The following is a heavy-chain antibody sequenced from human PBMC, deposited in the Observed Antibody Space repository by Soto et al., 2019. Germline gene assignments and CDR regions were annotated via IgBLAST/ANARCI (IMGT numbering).Heavy chain of an antibody. CDR2: VYHGGST. D-gene: IGHD3-22*01. CDR1: GGSINHYY. J-gene: IGHJ5*02. CDR3: ARVGPWVPYYYDSSPYTFENWFDP. Sequence: PSETLSLTCTVSGGSINHYYWSWIRQPAGKGLEWIGRVYHGGSTYYNPSLNSRVTLSIDMTNNHVSLILNSVTAADTAVYYCARVGPWVPYYYDSSPYTFENWFDPWGQGTLVTVSS. V-gene: IGHV4-4*07.